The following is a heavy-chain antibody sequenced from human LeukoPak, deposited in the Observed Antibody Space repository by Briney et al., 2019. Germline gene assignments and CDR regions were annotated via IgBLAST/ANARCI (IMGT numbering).Heavy chain of an antibody. J-gene: IGHJ4*02. CDR3: ARTQYCISTTCYKSWDS. D-gene: IGHD2-2*02. CDR1: GFTFSDHY. CDR2: SRNKANSYTT. V-gene: IGHV3-72*01. Sequence: GGSLRLSCAASGFTFSDHYIDRVRQAPGKGLEWVGRSRNKANSYTTEYAASVKGRFTISRDNSKNSLYLQMNSLKTEDTAVYYCARTQYCISTTCYKSWDSWGQGTLVTVSS.